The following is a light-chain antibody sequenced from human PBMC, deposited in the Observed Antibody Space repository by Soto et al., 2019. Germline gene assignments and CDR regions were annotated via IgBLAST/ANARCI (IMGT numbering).Light chain of an antibody. CDR3: SSYTSTSTYV. V-gene: IGLV2-14*01. J-gene: IGLJ1*01. Sequence: QSVLTQPASVSGSPGQSITISCTGTSSDVGSYNYVSWYQQHPGKAPKLMIFDVSNRPSGVSNRFSGSKSGYTASLTISGPQAEDEADYYCSSYTSTSTYVFGTGTKVTVL. CDR2: DVS. CDR1: SSDVGSYNY.